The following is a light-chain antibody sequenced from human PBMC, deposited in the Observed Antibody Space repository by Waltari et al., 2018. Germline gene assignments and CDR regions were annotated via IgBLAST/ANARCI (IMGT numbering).Light chain of an antibody. CDR2: HAA. CDR1: QNVGTY. V-gene: IGKV3-20*01. Sequence: EIVLTQSPGTLSLSPGERATLSCRASQNVGTYLAWYQQKPGQAPRLLIYHAASRATGIPDRFSGSGSGTDFSPTISRLEPEDFAVYYCQNHERLPAMFGQGTNVEIK. J-gene: IGKJ1*01. CDR3: QNHERLPAM.